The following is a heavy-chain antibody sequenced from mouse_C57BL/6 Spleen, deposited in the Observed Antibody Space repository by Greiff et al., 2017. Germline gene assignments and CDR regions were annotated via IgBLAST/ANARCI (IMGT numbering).Heavy chain of an antibody. CDR3: TRDQGITTNAMDY. J-gene: IGHJ4*01. Sequence: EVKVEESGEGLVKPGGSLKLSCAASGFTFSSYAMSWVRQTPEKRLEWVAYISSGGDYIYYADTVKGRFTISRDNARNTLYLQMSSLKSEDTAMYYCTRDQGITTNAMDYWGQGTSVTVSS. D-gene: IGHD2-4*01. CDR1: GFTFSSYA. CDR2: ISSGGDYI. V-gene: IGHV5-9-1*02.